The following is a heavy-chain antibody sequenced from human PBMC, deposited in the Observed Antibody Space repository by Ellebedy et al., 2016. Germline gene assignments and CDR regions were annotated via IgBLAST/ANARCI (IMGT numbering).Heavy chain of an antibody. CDR3: ARDLAWRGMDV. J-gene: IGHJ6*02. V-gene: IGHV3-53*01. CDR2: IYSGGTT. CDR1: GLNVSRNY. Sequence: GGSLRLXCVASGLNVSRNYMSWVRQAPGKGLEWVAIIYSGGTTYYADSVEGRFTISRDNSKSTVYLQMNSLTAEDTASYYCARDLAWRGMDVWGQGTTVTVSS. D-gene: IGHD2-21*01.